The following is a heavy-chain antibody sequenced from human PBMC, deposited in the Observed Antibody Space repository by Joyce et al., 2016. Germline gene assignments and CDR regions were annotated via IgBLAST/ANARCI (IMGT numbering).Heavy chain of an antibody. V-gene: IGHV1-69*09. Sequence: QVQLVQSGAEVKKPGSSVKVSCKASGGTFSNYAISWVRQAPGQGLEWMGGIIPSLAIHQYAQDFQDRVTITADKFTNTVYMELTGLRSEDTAVYYCARTLYTSGFNFKYYYYYMDVWGMGSTVTVSS. D-gene: IGHD6-19*01. J-gene: IGHJ6*03. CDR2: IIPSLAIH. CDR3: ARTLYTSGFNFKYYYYYMDV. CDR1: GGTFSNYA.